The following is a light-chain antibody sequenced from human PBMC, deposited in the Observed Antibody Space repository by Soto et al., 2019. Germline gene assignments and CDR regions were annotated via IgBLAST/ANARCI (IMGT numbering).Light chain of an antibody. CDR3: QTWGTGYAV. Sequence: QLVLTQSPSASASLGASVKLTCTLSSGHSTYTIAWHQQQPEKGPRYLMNINSDGSHTKGDGIPDRFSGSSSGAERYLTISSLQSEDEADNYCQTWGTGYAVFGGGTQLTV. CDR1: SGHSTYT. CDR2: INSDGSH. V-gene: IGLV4-69*01. J-gene: IGLJ7*01.